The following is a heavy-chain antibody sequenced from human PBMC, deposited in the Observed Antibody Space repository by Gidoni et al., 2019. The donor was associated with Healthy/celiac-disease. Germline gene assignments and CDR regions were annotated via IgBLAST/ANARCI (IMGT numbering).Heavy chain of an antibody. V-gene: IGHV4-34*01. CDR2: INHSGST. CDR1: GGCFSGYY. D-gene: IGHD5-18*01. Sequence: QVQLQQWGAGLLKPSETLSLTCAVYGGCFSGYYWSWIRQPPGKGLEWIGEINHSGSTNYNPSLKSRVTISVDTSKNQFSLKLSSVTAADTAVYYCARLRGYSYELDYWGQGTLVTVSS. CDR3: ARLRGYSYELDY. J-gene: IGHJ4*02.